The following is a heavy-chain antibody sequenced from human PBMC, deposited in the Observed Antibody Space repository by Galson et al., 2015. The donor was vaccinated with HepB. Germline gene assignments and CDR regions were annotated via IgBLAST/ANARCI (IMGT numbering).Heavy chain of an antibody. J-gene: IGHJ4*02. Sequence: SLRLSCAASGFTVSSNYMSWVRQAPGKGLEWVSVIYSGGSTYYADSVKGRFTISRDNSKNTLYLQMNSLRAEDTAVYYCARSKSSSWPTLDYWGQGTMVTVSS. V-gene: IGHV3-53*01. CDR3: ARSKSSSWPTLDY. CDR1: GFTVSSNY. CDR2: IYSGGST. D-gene: IGHD6-13*01.